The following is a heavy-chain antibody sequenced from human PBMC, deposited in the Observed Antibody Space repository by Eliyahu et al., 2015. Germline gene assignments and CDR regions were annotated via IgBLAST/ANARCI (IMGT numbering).Heavy chain of an antibody. Sequence: QVQLQQWGAGLLKPSETLSLTCAVYGGSFSGYYWSWIRQPPGKGLEWIGEINHSGSTNYNPSLKSRVTISVDTSKNQFSLKLSSVTAADTAVYYCARETKGEPFDYWGQGTLVTVSS. V-gene: IGHV4-34*01. CDR2: INHSGST. J-gene: IGHJ4*02. CDR3: ARETKGEPFDY. CDR1: GGSFSGYY. D-gene: IGHD1-14*01.